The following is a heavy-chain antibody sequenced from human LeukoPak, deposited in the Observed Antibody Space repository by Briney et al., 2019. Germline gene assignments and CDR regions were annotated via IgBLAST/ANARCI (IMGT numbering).Heavy chain of an antibody. CDR3: ARDAYRGVTQFDP. J-gene: IGHJ5*02. D-gene: IGHD3-10*01. CDR1: GDSLSRYF. V-gene: IGHV4-59*01. CDR2: ISYIGRT. Sequence: PSETLTLPCTVSGDSLSRYFWSGLRQPPPKGLPWIGYISYIGRTNYNRSLRSRVIISVDTSKSQFSLNLSSVTAADTAVYYCARDAYRGVTQFDPWGQGTLVIVSS.